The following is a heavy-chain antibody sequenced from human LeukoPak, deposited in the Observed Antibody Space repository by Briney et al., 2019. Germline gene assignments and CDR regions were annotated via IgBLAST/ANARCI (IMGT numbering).Heavy chain of an antibody. V-gene: IGHV3-7*01. Sequence: GGSLRLSCATSGFTFSSVWMSWVRQAPGKGPEWVASIKQDGSERYYVGSVEGRLAISRDNSKNSVYLQMNSLRVEDTAVYYCVSLFGGSEWELRYWGQGTLVVVS. D-gene: IGHD1-26*01. CDR2: IKQDGSER. J-gene: IGHJ4*02. CDR1: GFTFSSVW. CDR3: VSLFGGSEWELRY.